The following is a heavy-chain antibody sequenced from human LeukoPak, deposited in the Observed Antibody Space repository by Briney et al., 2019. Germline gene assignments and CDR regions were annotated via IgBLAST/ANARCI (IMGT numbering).Heavy chain of an antibody. J-gene: IGHJ6*02. Sequence: GGSLRLSCAASGFTFSDYYMSWIRQAPGKGLEWVSYISSSGSTIYYADSVKGRFTISRDNTKNSLYLQMNSVRAEDTAVYYCARDPHYYYYGLDVWGQGTTVTVSS. CDR2: ISSSGSTI. CDR1: GFTFSDYY. V-gene: IGHV3-11*01. CDR3: ARDPHYYYYGLDV.